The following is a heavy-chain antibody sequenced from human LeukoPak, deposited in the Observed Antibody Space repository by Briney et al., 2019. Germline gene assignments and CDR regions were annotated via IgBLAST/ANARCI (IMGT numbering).Heavy chain of an antibody. CDR2: IYTSGST. CDR1: GDSISSGAYY. J-gene: IGHJ4*02. CDR3: ARSVPGEQHPDY. D-gene: IGHD6-13*01. V-gene: IGHV4-61*02. Sequence: SETLSLTCTVSGDSISSGAYYWSWIRQPAGKGLEWIGRIYTSGSTNYNPSLKSRVTMSVDTSKNQFSLKLSSVTAADTAVYYCARSVPGEQHPDYWGQGTLVTVSS.